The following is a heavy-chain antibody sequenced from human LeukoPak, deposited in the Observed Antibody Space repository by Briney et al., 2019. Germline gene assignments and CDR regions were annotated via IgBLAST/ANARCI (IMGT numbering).Heavy chain of an antibody. CDR2: IIPIFGTA. CDR3: ARAMVRGVIITKDDAFDI. V-gene: IGHV1-69*13. Sequence: GASVKVSCKASGGTFSSYAIGWVRQAPGQGLEWMGGIIPIFGTANYAQKFQGRVTITADESTSTAYMELSSLRSEDTAVYYCARAMVRGVIITKDDAFDIWGQGTMVTVSS. D-gene: IGHD3-10*01. J-gene: IGHJ3*02. CDR1: GGTFSSYA.